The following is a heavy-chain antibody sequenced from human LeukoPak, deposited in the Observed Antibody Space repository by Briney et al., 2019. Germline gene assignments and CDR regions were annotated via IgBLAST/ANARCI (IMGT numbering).Heavy chain of an antibody. V-gene: IGHV5-51*01. Sequence: GEPLKISCKGSGYSFTTYWIGWVRQMPGKGLEWMGIIYPGDSDTRYSPSFQGQVTISADKSISNAYLQWSSLKASDTAMYYCARQFGSSSSAFDIWGQGTMVTVSS. CDR3: ARQFGSSSSAFDI. CDR1: GYSFTTYW. CDR2: IYPGDSDT. D-gene: IGHD6-13*01. J-gene: IGHJ3*02.